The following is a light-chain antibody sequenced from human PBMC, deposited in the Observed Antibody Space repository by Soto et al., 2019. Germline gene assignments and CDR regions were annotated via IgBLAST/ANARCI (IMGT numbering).Light chain of an antibody. Sequence: DIQVTQSPSSLSASVGDRVTITCRASQNIFTYLNWYQQRPGQAPNLLIYATSNLQSGVPSRFSGSGSGTDFTLTISSLQPEDFATYYCQHSYSSPTFGQGTK. V-gene: IGKV1-39*01. CDR1: QNIFTY. CDR2: ATS. CDR3: QHSYSSPT. J-gene: IGKJ2*01.